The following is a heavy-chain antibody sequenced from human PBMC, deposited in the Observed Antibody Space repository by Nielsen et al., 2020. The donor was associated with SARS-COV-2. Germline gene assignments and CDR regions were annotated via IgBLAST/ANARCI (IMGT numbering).Heavy chain of an antibody. CDR1: GFTFNDYA. CDR2: ISWNSGSI. V-gene: IGHV3-9*01. CDR3: AKDIGVRRTGLYSGGFQH. D-gene: IGHD6-25*01. J-gene: IGHJ1*01. Sequence: SLKISCAASGFTFNDYAMPWVRPAPGKGLEWVSGISWNSGSICYADSVKGRFTISRDNAKNSLYLQMNSLRAEDTALYYCAKDIGVRRTGLYSGGFQHWGQGTLVTVSS.